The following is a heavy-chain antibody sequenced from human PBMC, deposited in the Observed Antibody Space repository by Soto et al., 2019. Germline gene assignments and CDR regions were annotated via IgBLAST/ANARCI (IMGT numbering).Heavy chain of an antibody. D-gene: IGHD2-21*01. CDR3: GRVVEGATRHTDFDS. CDR2: VYYSGGA. CDR1: GVSIHNSHSF. J-gene: IGHJ5*01. Sequence: SETLSLTCAVSGVSIHNSHSFWGWIRQPPGKGLEFIANVYYSGGAHYTPSFKSRVTLPVDTATNQVSLRMSSVTAADTAVYFCGRVVEGATRHTDFDSWGQGTLVTVSS. V-gene: IGHV4-39*01.